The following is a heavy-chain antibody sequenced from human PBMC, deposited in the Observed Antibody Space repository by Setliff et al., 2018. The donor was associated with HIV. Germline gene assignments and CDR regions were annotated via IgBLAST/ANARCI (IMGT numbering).Heavy chain of an antibody. CDR2: IYYSGST. D-gene: IGHD1-1*01. CDR1: GGSISSYY. Sequence: SETLSLTCTVSGGSISSYYWSWIRQSPGKGLEWIGFIYYSGSTNYSPSLKSRVTISADTSKNQFSLRLKSVTAAETAVYYCARGGDGYNPGGGTFDHWGQGTLGTVPQ. CDR3: ARGGDGYNPGGGTFDH. V-gene: IGHV4-59*08. J-gene: IGHJ4*02.